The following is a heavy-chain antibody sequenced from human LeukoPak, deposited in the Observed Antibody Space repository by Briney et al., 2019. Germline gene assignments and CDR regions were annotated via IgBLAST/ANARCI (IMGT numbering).Heavy chain of an antibody. D-gene: IGHD6-6*01. J-gene: IGHJ6*03. CDR3: ARDRGSIAARHYYYYYMDV. V-gene: IGHV1-69*13. CDR1: GGTFSSYA. CDR2: IIPIFGTA. Sequence: ASVKVSCKASGGTFSSYAISWVRQAPGQGLEWMGGIIPIFGTANYAQKFQGRITITADESTSTAYMELSSLRSEDTAVYYCARDRGSIAARHYYYYYMDVWGKGTTVTVSS.